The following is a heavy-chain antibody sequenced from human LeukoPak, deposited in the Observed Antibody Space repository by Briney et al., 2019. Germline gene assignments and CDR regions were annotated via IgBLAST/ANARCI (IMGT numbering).Heavy chain of an antibody. CDR2: IIPILGIA. CDR1: GGTFSSYA. J-gene: IGHJ4*02. Sequence: SVKVSCKACGGTFSSYAISWVRQAPGQGLEWMGRIIPILGIANYAQKFQGRVTITADKSTSTAYMELSSLRSEDTAVYYCARSITMVRGAMKSHFDYWGQGTLVTVSS. D-gene: IGHD3-10*01. CDR3: ARSITMVRGAMKSHFDY. V-gene: IGHV1-69*04.